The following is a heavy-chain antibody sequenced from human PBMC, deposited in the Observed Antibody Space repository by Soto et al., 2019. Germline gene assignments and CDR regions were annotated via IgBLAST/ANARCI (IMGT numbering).Heavy chain of an antibody. V-gene: IGHV4-59*01. CDR2: IYYSGST. CDR3: ARAKGVAAAGLFDY. J-gene: IGHJ4*02. CDR1: GGSISSYY. D-gene: IGHD6-13*01. Sequence: QVQLQESGPGLVKPSESLSLTCTVSGGSISSYYWSWIRQPPGKGLEWIGYIYYSGSTNYNPSLKSRVTISVDTSKNQFSLKLSSVTAADTAVYYCARAKGVAAAGLFDYWGQGTLVTVSS.